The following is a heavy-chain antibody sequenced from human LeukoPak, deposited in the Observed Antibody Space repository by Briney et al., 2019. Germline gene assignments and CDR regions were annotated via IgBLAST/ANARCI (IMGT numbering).Heavy chain of an antibody. CDR1: GFTFSSYS. J-gene: IGHJ4*02. CDR3: ARDKGVNYDFWSGHQEGLDY. D-gene: IGHD3-3*01. CDR2: ISSSSSTI. V-gene: IGHV3-48*01. Sequence: GGSLRLSCAASGFTFSSYSMNWVRQAPGKGLEWVSYISSSSSTIYYADSVKGRFTISRDNAKDSLYLQMNSLRAEDTAVYYCARDKGVNYDFWSGHQEGLDYWGQGTLVTVSS.